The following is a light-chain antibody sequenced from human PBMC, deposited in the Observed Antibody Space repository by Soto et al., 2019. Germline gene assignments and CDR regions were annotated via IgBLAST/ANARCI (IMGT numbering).Light chain of an antibody. CDR1: QSIRSW. CDR3: LQYNSYWT. V-gene: IGKV1-5*03. J-gene: IGKJ1*01. Sequence: DIRMTQSPSTLSASVGDRVTITCRASQSIRSWLAWYQQKPGKAPKLVIYKASSLESVVPSRFSGSGSGTEFTLTISSLQPDDFATYYCLQYNSYWTFGQGTKVEIK. CDR2: KAS.